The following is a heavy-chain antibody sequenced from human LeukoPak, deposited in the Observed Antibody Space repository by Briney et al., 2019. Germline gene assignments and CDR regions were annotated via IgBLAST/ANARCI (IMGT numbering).Heavy chain of an antibody. J-gene: IGHJ3*01. CDR1: GFTFTSSA. D-gene: IGHD3-22*01. CDR2: IFVGSGNT. V-gene: IGHV1-58*01. CDR3: AAEAAYYYDSRDAFDV. Sequence: TSVKVSCKASGFTFTSSAVQWVRQARGQRLEWIGWIFVGSGNTNYAQKFQERVTITRDMSTSLVYMELSSLRSEDTAVYYCAAEAAYYYDSRDAFDVWGQGTMVTVSS.